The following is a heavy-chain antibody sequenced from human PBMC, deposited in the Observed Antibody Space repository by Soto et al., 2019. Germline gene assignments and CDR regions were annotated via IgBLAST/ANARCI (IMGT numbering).Heavy chain of an antibody. Sequence: QVQLVQSGAEVKKPGSSVKVSCKASGGTFSSYAIIWVRQAPGQGLEWMGGIIPLFGTANYAQKFQGRVTITADESTSTAYRELRSLRSEDTAVYYCARVRVRCLEWLGSEGWGHGTLVTVSS. CDR2: IIPLFGTA. CDR1: GGTFSSYA. CDR3: ARVRVRCLEWLGSEG. D-gene: IGHD3-3*01. V-gene: IGHV1-69*12. J-gene: IGHJ4*01.